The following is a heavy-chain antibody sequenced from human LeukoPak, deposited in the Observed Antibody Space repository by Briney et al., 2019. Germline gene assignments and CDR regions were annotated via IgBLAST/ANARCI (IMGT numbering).Heavy chain of an antibody. J-gene: IGHJ4*02. D-gene: IGHD2-15*01. CDR1: GYSFTSFW. V-gene: IGHV5-10-1*01. Sequence: NRGESLRISCKGSGYSFTSFWISWVRQMPGKGLEWMGRIDRSDSYTNYSPSFQGHVTISADKSISTAYLQWSSLKASDTAMYYCARKSILGYCSGGSCYSDFDYWGQGTLVTVSS. CDR2: IDRSDSYT. CDR3: ARKSILGYCSGGSCYSDFDY.